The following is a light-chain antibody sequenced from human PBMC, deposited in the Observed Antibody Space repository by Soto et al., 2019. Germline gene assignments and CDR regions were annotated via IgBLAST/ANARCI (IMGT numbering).Light chain of an antibody. CDR2: EGT. V-gene: IGLV2-23*01. J-gene: IGLJ1*01. Sequence: QSVLTQPASVCGCPGQSITISCSGTTSDVGCYNLVSWYHQHTAKAPKLLIYEGTQRPSGVSSRFSGSKSGNTASLTISGLQADDDADYCCCPYASSSSYVFGSGPNVAGL. CDR1: TSDVGCYNL. CDR3: CPYASSSSYV.